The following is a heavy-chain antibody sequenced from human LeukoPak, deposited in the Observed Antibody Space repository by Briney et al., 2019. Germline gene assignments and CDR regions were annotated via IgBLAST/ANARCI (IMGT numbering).Heavy chain of an antibody. CDR2: INPSGGST. V-gene: IGHV1-46*01. CDR1: GYTFTSYY. J-gene: IGHJ4*02. D-gene: IGHD6-13*01. CDR3: ATPANSSSWYRLYYFDY. Sequence: ASVKVSCKASGYTFTSYYMHWVRQAPGQGLEWMGIINPSGGSTSYAQKFQGRVTMTRDTSTSTVYMELSSLRSEDTAVYYCATPANSSSWYRLYYFDYWGQGTLVTVSS.